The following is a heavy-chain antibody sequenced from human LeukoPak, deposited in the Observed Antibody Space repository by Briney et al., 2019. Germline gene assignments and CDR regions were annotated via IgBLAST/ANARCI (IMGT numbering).Heavy chain of an antibody. V-gene: IGHV4-59*12. CDR2: IYHTGST. CDR1: GGSISSYY. CDR3: AREMPGDAFDL. Sequence: SETLSLTCTVSGGSISSYYWSWIRQPPGKGLEWIGYIYHTGSTYYNPSLESRISISVDRSKNQFSLKVTSVTAADTAVYYCAREMPGDAFDLWGQGTMVTVSS. J-gene: IGHJ3*01. D-gene: IGHD2-2*01.